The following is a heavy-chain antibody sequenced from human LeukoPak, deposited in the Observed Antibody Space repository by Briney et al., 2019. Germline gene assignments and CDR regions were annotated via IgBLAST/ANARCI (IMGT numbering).Heavy chain of an antibody. J-gene: IGHJ4*02. CDR1: GFTFTSSA. CDR2: IVVGSGNT. V-gene: IGHV1-58*02. CDR3: AADYSYYDSSGPMGY. Sequence: SVKVSCKASGFTFTSSAMQWVRQARGQRLEWIGWIVVGSGNTNYAQKFQERVTITRDMSTSTAYMELSSLRSEDTAVYYCAADYSYYDSSGPMGYWGQGTPVTVSS. D-gene: IGHD3-22*01.